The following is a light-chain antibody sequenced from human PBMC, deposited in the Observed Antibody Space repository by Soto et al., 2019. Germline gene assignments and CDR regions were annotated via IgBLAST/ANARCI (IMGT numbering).Light chain of an antibody. CDR3: QQYGTSPPLT. J-gene: IGKJ4*01. Sequence: SVLTRCPGRLSLSHGKSAAHCWRASQSISSSYLAWYQQRPGQAPRLLIYGASSRATGIPDRFSGTGSATDFTHTSSRLEPEDCAVYYCQQYGTSPPLTFAGGTKVDIK. CDR2: GAS. CDR1: QSISSSY. V-gene: IGKV3-20*01.